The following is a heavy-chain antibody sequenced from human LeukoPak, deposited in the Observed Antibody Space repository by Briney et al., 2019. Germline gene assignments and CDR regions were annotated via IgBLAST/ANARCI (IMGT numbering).Heavy chain of an antibody. D-gene: IGHD6-19*01. V-gene: IGHV1-69*04. CDR1: GGTFSSYA. CDR3: ARDLVAGTPFFDY. Sequence: GASVKVSCKASGGTFSSYAISWVRQAPGQGLEWMGRIIPILGIANYAQKFQGRVTITADKSTSTAYMELRSLRSEDTAVYYCARDLVAGTPFFDYWGQGTLVTVSS. J-gene: IGHJ4*02. CDR2: IIPILGIA.